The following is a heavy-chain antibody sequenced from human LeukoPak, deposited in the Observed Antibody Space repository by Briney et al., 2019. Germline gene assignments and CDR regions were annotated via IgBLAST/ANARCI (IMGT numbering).Heavy chain of an antibody. Sequence: PSQTLSLTCIVSGGSISSGNYYWSWICQPPGKGLEWIGYIFYLGNTYYTPSLKSRVTISVDTSKNQFSLKLSSVTAADTAVYYCARKYPDHWFDPWGQGTLVTVSS. V-gene: IGHV4-30-4*01. J-gene: IGHJ5*02. CDR2: IFYLGNT. CDR1: GGSISSGNYY. D-gene: IGHD6-6*01. CDR3: ARKYPDHWFDP.